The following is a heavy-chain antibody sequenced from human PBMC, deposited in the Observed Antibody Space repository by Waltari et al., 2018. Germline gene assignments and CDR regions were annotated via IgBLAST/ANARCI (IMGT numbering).Heavy chain of an antibody. D-gene: IGHD1-26*01. CDR2: ISATSGHI. V-gene: IGHV3-21*02. CDR3: AREAVVGATPDFDY. CDR1: GFTFSISN. Sequence: EVQLVESGGGLVKSGGSLRLSCAASGFTFSISNMNWLRQAPGKGLEWVSSISATSGHIYYADSLEGRFTISRDNAKNSLHLQIDSLRAEDTAVYYCAREAVVGATPDFDYWGQGTLVTVSS. J-gene: IGHJ4*02.